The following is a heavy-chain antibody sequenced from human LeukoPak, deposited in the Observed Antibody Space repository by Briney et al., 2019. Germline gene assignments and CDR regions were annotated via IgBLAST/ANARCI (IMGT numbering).Heavy chain of an antibody. D-gene: IGHD6-13*01. V-gene: IGHV1-2*06. CDR1: GYTFTGYY. CDR3: ALDLYSSSWYRAGDY. Sequence: ASVKVSCKASGYTFTGYYMHWVRQAPGQGLEWMGRINPNSGGTNYAQKFQGRVTMTRDTSISTAYMELSGLRSDDTAVYYCALDLYSSSWYRAGDYWGQGTLVTVSS. CDR2: INPNSGGT. J-gene: IGHJ4*02.